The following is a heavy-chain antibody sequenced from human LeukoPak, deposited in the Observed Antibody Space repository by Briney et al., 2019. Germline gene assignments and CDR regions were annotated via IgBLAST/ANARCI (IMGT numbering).Heavy chain of an antibody. CDR2: VSSDGNI. J-gene: IGHJ4*02. CDR3: AKRTITFDY. Sequence: GGSLRLSCAASGFTFSSYAMSWVRQAPGKGLEWVSAVSSDGNIYYADSVKGRFTISRDISKKTLYLQMNSLRVEDTAVYYCAKRTITFDYWGQGTLVTVSS. D-gene: IGHD4-11*01. V-gene: IGHV3-23*01. CDR1: GFTFSSYA.